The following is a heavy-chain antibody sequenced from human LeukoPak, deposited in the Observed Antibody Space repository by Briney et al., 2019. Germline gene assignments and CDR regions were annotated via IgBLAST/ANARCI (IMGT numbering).Heavy chain of an antibody. CDR2: FNPSAGST. D-gene: IGHD3-22*01. Sequence: ASVKVSCKASGYTFTKYYIHWVRQAPGQGLEWMGTFNPSAGSTNYAQKFQGRVTLTRDTSTSTVYMNVSNLRSEDTAVYYCARESLGSYKTVVIVARGRDAFDMWGQGTMVTVSS. CDR1: GYTFTKYY. J-gene: IGHJ3*02. CDR3: ARESLGSYKTVVIVARGRDAFDM. V-gene: IGHV1-46*01.